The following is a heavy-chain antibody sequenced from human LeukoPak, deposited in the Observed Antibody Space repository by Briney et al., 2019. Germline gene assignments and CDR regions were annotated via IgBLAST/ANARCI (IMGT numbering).Heavy chain of an antibody. J-gene: IGHJ6*02. CDR2: IYYSGST. V-gene: IGHV4-59*01. Sequence: PSETLSLTCTVSGGSISSYYWSWIRQPPGNGLEWIGYIYYSGSTNYNPSLKSRVTISVDTSKNQFSLKLSSVTAADTAVYYCARALLRPNYYYYYGMDVWGQGTTVTVSS. D-gene: IGHD5/OR15-5a*01. CDR1: GGSISSYY. CDR3: ARALLRPNYYYYYGMDV.